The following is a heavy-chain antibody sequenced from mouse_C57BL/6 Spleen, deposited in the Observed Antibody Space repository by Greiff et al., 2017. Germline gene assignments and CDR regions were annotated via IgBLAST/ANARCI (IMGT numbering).Heavy chain of an antibody. Sequence: VQLQQSGAELVRPGASVKLSCTASGFNIKDDYMHWVKQRPEQGLEWIGWIDPENGDTEYASKFQGKATITADTSSNTAYLQLSSLTSEDTAVYYCASYPYGAMDYWGQGTSVTVSS. CDR3: ASYPYGAMDY. J-gene: IGHJ4*01. CDR1: GFNIKDDY. V-gene: IGHV14-4*01. D-gene: IGHD1-1*01. CDR2: IDPENGDT.